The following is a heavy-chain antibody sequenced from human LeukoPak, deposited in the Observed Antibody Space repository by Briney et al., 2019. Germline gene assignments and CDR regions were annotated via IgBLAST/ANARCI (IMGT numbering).Heavy chain of an antibody. CDR2: ISAYNGNT. Sequence: ASVKVSCKASGYTFTSYGISWVRQAPGQGLEWMGWISAYNGNTNYAQKLQGRVTMTTDTSTSTAYMELRSLRSDDTAVYYCARVARGSYYYVLDYWGQGTLVTVSS. V-gene: IGHV1-18*01. D-gene: IGHD1-26*01. CDR3: ARVARGSYYYVLDY. CDR1: GYTFTSYG. J-gene: IGHJ4*02.